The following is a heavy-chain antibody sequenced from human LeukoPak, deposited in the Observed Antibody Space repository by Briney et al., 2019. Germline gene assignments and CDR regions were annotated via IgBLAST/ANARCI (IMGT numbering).Heavy chain of an antibody. D-gene: IGHD2-15*01. V-gene: IGHV1-69*04. CDR2: IIPILGIA. Sequence: ASVKVSCKASGGTFSSYAISWVRQAPGQGLEWMGRIIPILGIANYAQKFQGRVTITADKSTSTAYMELSSLRSEDTAVYYCAKGRAVEVVAAFNYWGQGTVVTVSS. J-gene: IGHJ4*02. CDR3: AKGRAVEVVAAFNY. CDR1: GGTFSSYA.